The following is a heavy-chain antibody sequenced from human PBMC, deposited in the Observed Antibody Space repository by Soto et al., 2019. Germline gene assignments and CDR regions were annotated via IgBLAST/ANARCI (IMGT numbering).Heavy chain of an antibody. Sequence: SVKVSCKASGGTFSSYAISWVRQAPGQGLEWMGGIIPIFGTANYAQKFQGRVTITADKSTSTAYMELSSLRSEDTAVYYCARAQFPGEPTYYYYGMDVWGQGTTVTVSS. CDR1: GGTFSSYA. D-gene: IGHD3-10*01. CDR2: IIPIFGTA. CDR3: ARAQFPGEPTYYYYGMDV. J-gene: IGHJ6*02. V-gene: IGHV1-69*06.